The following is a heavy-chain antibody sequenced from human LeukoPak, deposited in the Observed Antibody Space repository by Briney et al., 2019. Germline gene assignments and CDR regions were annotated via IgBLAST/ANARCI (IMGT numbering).Heavy chain of an antibody. CDR1: RYSFTSYW. J-gene: IGHJ4*02. V-gene: IGHV5-51*01. Sequence: GESLKISCKSSRYSFTSYWIGWVRQMPGKGLEWMGIIYPGDSDTRYSPSFQGQVTISAGKSISTAYLQWSSLKASDTAMYYCARMEENIVVVPAVLYFDYWGQGTLVTVSS. D-gene: IGHD2-2*01. CDR2: IYPGDSDT. CDR3: ARMEENIVVVPAVLYFDY.